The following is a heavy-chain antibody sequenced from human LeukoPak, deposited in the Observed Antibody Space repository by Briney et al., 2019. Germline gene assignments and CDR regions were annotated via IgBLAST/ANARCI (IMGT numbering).Heavy chain of an antibody. CDR2: ISGSGVT. J-gene: IGHJ5*02. Sequence: PGGSLRLSCAASGFTFNTYAMTWVRQAPGKGLEWVSGISGSGVTDYADSVKGRFTISRDNSKNTLYLQMNSLRAEDTAVYYCARGPLNYGSGSYYNSGFDPWGQGTLVTVSS. D-gene: IGHD3-10*01. CDR1: GFTFNTYA. V-gene: IGHV3-23*01. CDR3: ARGPLNYGSGSYYNSGFDP.